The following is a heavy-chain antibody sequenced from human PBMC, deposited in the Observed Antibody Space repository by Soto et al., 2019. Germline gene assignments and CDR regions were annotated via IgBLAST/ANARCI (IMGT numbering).Heavy chain of an antibody. CDR1: GGSISSYY. Sequence: PSETLSLTCTVSGGSISSYYWSWIRQPPGKGLEWIGYIYYSGSTNYNPSLKSRVTISVDTSKSQFSLKLSSVTAADTAVYYCARGGYYYYYGMDVWGQGTTVTVSS. V-gene: IGHV4-59*12. CDR2: IYYSGST. J-gene: IGHJ6*02. CDR3: ARGGYYYYYGMDV.